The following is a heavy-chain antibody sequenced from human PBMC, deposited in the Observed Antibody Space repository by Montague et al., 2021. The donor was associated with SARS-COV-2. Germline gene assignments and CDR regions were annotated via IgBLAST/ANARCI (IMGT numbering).Heavy chain of an antibody. V-gene: IGHV3-30*18. D-gene: IGHD2-15*01. CDR1: GFTFSSYG. CDR3: AKDLGTGLDCSGGSCYAYYYGMDV. CDR2: ISYVGSNE. Sequence: SLRLSCAASGFTFSSYGMHWVRQAPGKGLEWVAVISYVGSNENHADSVKGRFTISRDNPKNTLNLQMNSLRAEDTAVYYCAKDLGTGLDCSGGSCYAYYYGMDVWGQGTAVTVSS. J-gene: IGHJ6*02.